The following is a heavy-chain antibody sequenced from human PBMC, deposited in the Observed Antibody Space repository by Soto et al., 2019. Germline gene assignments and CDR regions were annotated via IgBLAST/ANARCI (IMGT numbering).Heavy chain of an antibody. CDR2: ISSNSTAF. CDR3: ATGDWSRTNNFDT. V-gene: IGHV3-11*01. D-gene: IGHD2-2*01. J-gene: IGHJ5*02. Sequence: NLLESGGGLVKPGGSLRLSCEGSGFLFSHYYMSWIRQGPEKRLELVAYISSNSTAFYYADSVKGRFTVSKDDAKKSVFLQRTSVTSDDTATYYCATGDWSRTNNFDTWGQGTQVIVSA. CDR1: GFLFSHYY.